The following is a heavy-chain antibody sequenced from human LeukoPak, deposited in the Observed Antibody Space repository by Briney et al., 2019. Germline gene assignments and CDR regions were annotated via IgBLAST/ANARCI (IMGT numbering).Heavy chain of an antibody. J-gene: IGHJ4*02. V-gene: IGHV1-2*06. CDR1: GYTFTGYY. Sequence: ASVKVSCKASGYTFTGYYMHWVRQAPGQGLEWMGRINPNSGGTNYAQKFQGRVTMTRDTSISTAYMELSSLRSEDTAVYYCASGGVVVIGHFDYWGQGTLVTVSS. CDR3: ASGGVVVIGHFDY. D-gene: IGHD3-22*01. CDR2: INPNSGGT.